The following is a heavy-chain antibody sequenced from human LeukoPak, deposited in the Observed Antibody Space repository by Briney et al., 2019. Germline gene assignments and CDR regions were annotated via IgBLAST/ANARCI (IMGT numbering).Heavy chain of an antibody. Sequence: GGSLRLSCAASGFTFSNAWMSWVRQAPGKGLEWVSAISGSGGSTYYADSVKGRFTISRDNSKNTLYLQMNSLRAEDTAVYYCAKDLQTMIVVVISAFDIWGQGTMVTVSS. CDR2: ISGSGGST. D-gene: IGHD3-22*01. CDR3: AKDLQTMIVVVISAFDI. CDR1: GFTFSNAW. J-gene: IGHJ3*02. V-gene: IGHV3-23*01.